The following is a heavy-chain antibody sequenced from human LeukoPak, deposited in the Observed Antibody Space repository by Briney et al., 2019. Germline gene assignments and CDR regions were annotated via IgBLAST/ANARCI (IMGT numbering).Heavy chain of an antibody. CDR3: AKDSDPRNGVTPGWYFDL. Sequence: GGSLRLSCAASGFTFSSYAMSWVRQAPGKGLEWVSAISGSGGSTYYADSVKGRFTISRDNSKNTLYLQMNSLRAEDTAVYYCAKDSDPRNGVTPGWYFDLWGRGTLVTVSS. J-gene: IGHJ2*01. CDR2: ISGSGGST. V-gene: IGHV3-23*01. D-gene: IGHD4-23*01. CDR1: GFTFSSYA.